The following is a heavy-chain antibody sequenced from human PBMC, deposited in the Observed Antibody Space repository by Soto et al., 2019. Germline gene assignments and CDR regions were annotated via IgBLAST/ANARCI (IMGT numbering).Heavy chain of an antibody. J-gene: IGHJ4*02. CDR1: GFTFSSYG. V-gene: IGHV3-33*01. D-gene: IGHD2-2*02. CDR2: IWYDGSNK. Sequence: QVQLVESGGGVVQPGRSLRLSCTASGFTFSSYGMHWVRQAPGKGREWVAVIWYDGSNKYYEDSVKGRFTIGRDDSKNTLYLQMNSLRAEDTAVYYCARDKQTLLYVFDLWGQGTLVTVSS. CDR3: ARDKQTLLYVFDL.